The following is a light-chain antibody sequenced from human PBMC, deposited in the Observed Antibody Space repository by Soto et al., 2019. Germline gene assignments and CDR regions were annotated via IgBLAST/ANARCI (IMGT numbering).Light chain of an antibody. V-gene: IGLV1-40*01. CDR3: QSYDSSLSGSPVV. CDR2: GNS. J-gene: IGLJ2*01. Sequence: QSVLTQPPSVSGAPGQRVTISCTGSSSNIGAGYDVHWYQQLPGTAPKLLIYGNSNRPSGVADRFSGSKSGTSASLAITGLQAEGEADYYCQSYDSSLSGSPVVFGGGTKLTVL. CDR1: SSNIGAGYD.